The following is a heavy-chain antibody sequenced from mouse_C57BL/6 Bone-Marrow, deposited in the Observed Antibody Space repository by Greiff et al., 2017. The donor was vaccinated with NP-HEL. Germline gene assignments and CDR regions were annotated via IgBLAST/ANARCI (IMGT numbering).Heavy chain of an antibody. V-gene: IGHV5-15*04. Sequence: DVKLVESGGGLVQPGGSLKLSCAASGFTFSDYGMAWVRQAPRKGPEWVAFISNLAYSIYYADTVTGRFTISRENAKNTLYLEMSSLRSEDTAMYYCARRDDYDRAMDYWGQGTSVTVSS. J-gene: IGHJ4*01. CDR3: ARRDDYDRAMDY. CDR2: ISNLAYSI. D-gene: IGHD2-4*01. CDR1: GFTFSDYG.